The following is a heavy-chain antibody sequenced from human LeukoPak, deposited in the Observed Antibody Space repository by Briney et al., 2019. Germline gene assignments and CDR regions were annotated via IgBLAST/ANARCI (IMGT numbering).Heavy chain of an antibody. CDR2: IIPIFGTA. J-gene: IGHJ4*02. V-gene: IGHV1-69*06. Sequence: SVKVSCKASGGTFSSYAISWVRQAPGQGLEWMGGIIPIFGTANYAQKFQGRVTITADKSTGTAYMELSSLRSEDTAVYYCAREGWYYGSGSYYNPHYFDYWGQGTLVTVSS. CDR3: AREGWYYGSGSYYNPHYFDY. D-gene: IGHD3-10*01. CDR1: GGTFSSYA.